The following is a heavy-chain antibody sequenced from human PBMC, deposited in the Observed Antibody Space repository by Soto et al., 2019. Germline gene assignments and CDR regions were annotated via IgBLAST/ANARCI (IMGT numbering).Heavy chain of an antibody. J-gene: IGHJ6*03. Sequence: EVQLVESGGGLVQPGRSLRLSCAASGFTFDDYAMHWVRQAPGKGLEWVSGISWNSGSIGYADSVKGRFTISRDNDKNSLYLQMNSLRAEDTALYYCAKALFKDYYYYMDVWGKGTTVTVSS. V-gene: IGHV3-9*01. D-gene: IGHD3-3*01. CDR2: ISWNSGSI. CDR1: GFTFDDYA. CDR3: AKALFKDYYYYMDV.